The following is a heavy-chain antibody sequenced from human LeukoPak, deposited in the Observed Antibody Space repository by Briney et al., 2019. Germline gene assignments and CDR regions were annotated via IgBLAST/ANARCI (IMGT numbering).Heavy chain of an antibody. Sequence: SGGPLRLSCAASGFTVSSNYMSWVRQAPGKGLEWVSVIYSGGSTYYADSVKGRFTISRDNSKNTLYLQMNSLRAEDTAVYYCARVERPIAAAGLPDYWGQGTLVTVSS. D-gene: IGHD6-13*01. V-gene: IGHV3-53*01. CDR3: ARVERPIAAAGLPDY. CDR1: GFTVSSNY. J-gene: IGHJ4*02. CDR2: IYSGGST.